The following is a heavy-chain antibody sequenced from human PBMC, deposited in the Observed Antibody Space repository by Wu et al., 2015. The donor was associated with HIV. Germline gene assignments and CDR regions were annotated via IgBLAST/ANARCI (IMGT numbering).Heavy chain of an antibody. V-gene: IGHV1-69*05. J-gene: IGHJ6*02. D-gene: IGHD3-10*02. CDR3: ARDLARETMIRDRPRYGLDV. CDR2: FIPMFGTA. Sequence: QVQLMQSGAEVKKPGSSVKVSCKASGATFISYTITWVRQASGQGLEWMGGFIPMFGTANYAQKFQGRLTITTDESTATGYMELSSLRSEDTAVYFCARDLARETMIRDRPRYGLDVWGQGTTVTVSS. CDR1: GATFISYT.